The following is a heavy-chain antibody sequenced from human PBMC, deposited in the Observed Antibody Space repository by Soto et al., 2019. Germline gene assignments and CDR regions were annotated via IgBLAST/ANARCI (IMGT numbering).Heavy chain of an antibody. V-gene: IGHV4-59*04. CDR1: GGSMSSDY. Sequence: SETLSLTCTVSGGSMSSDYWSWIRQSPEKGLEWIGYIYYSGSTYYNPSLKSRVTISVDTSKNQFSLKLSSVTAADTAVYYCGRHLRGYYNDSSGYANWFDPWGQGTLVTVSS. J-gene: IGHJ5*02. D-gene: IGHD3-22*01. CDR2: IYYSGST. CDR3: GRHLRGYYNDSSGYANWFDP.